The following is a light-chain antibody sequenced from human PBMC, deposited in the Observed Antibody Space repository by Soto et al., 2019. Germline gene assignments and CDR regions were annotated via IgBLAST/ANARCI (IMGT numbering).Light chain of an antibody. CDR3: QQYESYPYS. J-gene: IGKJ2*01. CDR2: DAS. V-gene: IGKV1-5*01. CDR1: QSISSS. Sequence: DIQMTQSPSTVSASVGDRVTITCRASQSISSSLAWYQQKPGKAPKVLIYDASSLDSGVPSRFSGSGYGTEFTLTFSSLQPGDFATYSCQQYESYPYSFGQGTKLEIK.